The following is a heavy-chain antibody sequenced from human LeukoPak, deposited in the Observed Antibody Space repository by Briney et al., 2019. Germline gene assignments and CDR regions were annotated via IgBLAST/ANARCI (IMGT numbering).Heavy chain of an antibody. CDR1: GYTFTSYS. Sequence: ASVKVSCKASGYTFTSYSISWVRQAPGQGLEWMGWISAYNGHTRYAQNLQGRVTMTTDTSTSTAYMEVRSLRSDDTAVYYCARWGTRSAYSVVDYWGQGTLVTVSS. CDR3: ARWGTRSAYSVVDY. CDR2: ISAYNGHT. V-gene: IGHV1-18*01. D-gene: IGHD2-21*01. J-gene: IGHJ4*02.